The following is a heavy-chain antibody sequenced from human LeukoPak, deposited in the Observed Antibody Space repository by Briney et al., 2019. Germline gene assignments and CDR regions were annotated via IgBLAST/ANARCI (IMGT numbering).Heavy chain of an antibody. CDR3: AKDSAYYYDSSGHYYD. V-gene: IGHV3-30*02. CDR2: IRYDGTNK. Sequence: GGSLRLSCAASGFSFSSYGMHWVRQAPGQGLEWEAFIRYDGTNKYYADSVKGRFTISRDNSKNTLYLQMNSLRAEDTAMYYCAKDSAYYYDSSGHYYDWGQGTLVTVSS. J-gene: IGHJ4*02. CDR1: GFSFSSYG. D-gene: IGHD3-22*01.